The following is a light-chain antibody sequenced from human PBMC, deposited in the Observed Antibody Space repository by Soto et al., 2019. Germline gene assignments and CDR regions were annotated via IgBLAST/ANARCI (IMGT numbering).Light chain of an antibody. J-gene: IGLJ3*02. V-gene: IGLV1-47*01. CDR3: AAWDDTLNGQV. Sequence: QSVLTQPPSASGTPGQRVSISCSGSRSNIGRNYVYWYQQLPGTAPKLLIQRNNERPSGVPDRFSGSKSCTSVSLAISRLRSEDEATYYCAAWDDTLNGQVFGGGTKVTVL. CDR1: RSNIGRNY. CDR2: RNN.